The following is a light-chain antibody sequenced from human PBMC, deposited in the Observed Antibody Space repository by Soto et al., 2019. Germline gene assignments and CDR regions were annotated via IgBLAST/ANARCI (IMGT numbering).Light chain of an antibody. J-gene: IGKJ1*01. Sequence: EIVLTQSPGTLSWSPGERATLSCRASQSVSSSYLAWYQQKHGQAPRPLIYGVSSRAIGIPDRFSGSGSGTDFTLTISRLEPEDFAVYYCQQYGSSPWTFGQGTKVEIK. V-gene: IGKV3-20*01. CDR3: QQYGSSPWT. CDR2: GVS. CDR1: QSVSSSY.